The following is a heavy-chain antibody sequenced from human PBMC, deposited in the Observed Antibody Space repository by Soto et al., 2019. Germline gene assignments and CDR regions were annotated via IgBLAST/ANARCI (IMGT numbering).Heavy chain of an antibody. Sequence: QLQLVESGGGVVQPGRSLRLSCVASGFTFSDYGMHWVRQAPGKGLEWVAVISYDGSDKHYADSVKGRFTISRDNSXHTLYLQMNSLSAEDTAVYYCAKEGGNSYYYYGMDVWGQGTSVTVSS. J-gene: IGHJ6*02. CDR1: GFTFSDYG. CDR2: ISYDGSDK. D-gene: IGHD2-21*02. V-gene: IGHV3-30*18. CDR3: AKEGGNSYYYYGMDV.